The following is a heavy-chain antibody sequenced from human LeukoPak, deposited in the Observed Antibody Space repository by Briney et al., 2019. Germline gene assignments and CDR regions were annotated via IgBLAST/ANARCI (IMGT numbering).Heavy chain of an antibody. CDR2: IYYSGST. CDR3: PKIEKTIVGMHPGLFPLNAFDL. Sequence: PSETLSLTCTVSGGSISSGGYYWSWIRQHPGKGLEWIGYIYYSGSTYYNPSLNSRATISVDRSKNQFSLQLTSVIVADTGKYYCPKIEKTIVGMHPGLFPLNAFDLWGQGKMVIISS. D-gene: IGHD1-26*01. CDR1: GGSISSGGYY. J-gene: IGHJ3*01. V-gene: IGHV4-31*03.